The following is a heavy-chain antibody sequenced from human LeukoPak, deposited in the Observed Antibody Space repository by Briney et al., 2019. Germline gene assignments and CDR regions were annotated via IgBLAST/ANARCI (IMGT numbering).Heavy chain of an antibody. D-gene: IGHD1-1*01. V-gene: IGHV3-7*01. J-gene: IGHJ4*02. CDR3: ARSLTTLTYEGY. CDR2: INPDGNKK. CDR1: GLTFSSSW. Sequence: GGSLRLSCAVSGLTFSSSWMDWVRQAPGKGLEWVASINPDGNKKYSADSVKGRFTISRDNAENSLYLQMNSLRVEDTAFYYCARSLTTLTYEGYWGQGTLVTVS.